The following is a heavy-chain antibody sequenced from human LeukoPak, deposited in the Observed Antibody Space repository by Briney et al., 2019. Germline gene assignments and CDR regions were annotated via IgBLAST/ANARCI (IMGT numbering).Heavy chain of an antibody. CDR2: IYPGYSDT. Sequence: GESLKISCKSSGNSFSSHLIGWVRQMPGKGLEWMGIIYPGYSDTTYSPSFQGQVTMSADKSIRPVYLQVKRPKASDTAIDYAARLTRQCSGGSCYSDLWGQGTPVTVSS. CDR3: ARLTRQCSGGSCYSDL. V-gene: IGHV5-51*01. J-gene: IGHJ4*02. CDR1: GNSFSSHL. D-gene: IGHD2-15*01.